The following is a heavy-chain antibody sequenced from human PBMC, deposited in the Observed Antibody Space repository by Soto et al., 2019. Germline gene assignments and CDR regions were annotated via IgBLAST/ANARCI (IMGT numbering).Heavy chain of an antibody. CDR1: GFTFSSYA. CDR3: AKDYSSGSKAPYYFDY. CDR2: ISGSGGST. Sequence: TGGSLRLSCAASGFTFSSYAMSWVRQAPGKGLEWVSAISGSGGSTYYADSVKGRFTISRDNSKNTLYLQMNSLRAEDTAVYYCAKDYSSGSKAPYYFDYWGQGTLVTVS. V-gene: IGHV3-23*01. J-gene: IGHJ4*02. D-gene: IGHD6-19*01.